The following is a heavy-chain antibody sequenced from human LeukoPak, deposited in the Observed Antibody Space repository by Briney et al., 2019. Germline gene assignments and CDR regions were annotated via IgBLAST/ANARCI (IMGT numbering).Heavy chain of an antibody. CDR3: ATGVGALDY. D-gene: IGHD1-26*01. Sequence: ASVKVSCKASGYTFTSYAMHWVRQAPGQRLEWMGWINVGNGNTKYSQKFQGRVTMTEDTSTDTAYMELSSLRSEDTAVYYCATGVGALDYWGQGTLVTVSS. CDR1: GYTFTSYA. V-gene: IGHV1-3*01. CDR2: INVGNGNT. J-gene: IGHJ4*02.